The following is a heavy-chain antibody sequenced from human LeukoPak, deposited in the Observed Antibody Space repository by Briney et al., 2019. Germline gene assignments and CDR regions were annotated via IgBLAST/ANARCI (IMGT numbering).Heavy chain of an antibody. J-gene: IGHJ4*02. CDR1: GFTFSSYS. V-gene: IGHV3-21*01. Sequence: NPGGSPRLSCAASGFTFSSYSMNWVRQAPGKGLEWVSSISGSSSYIYYADSVKGRFTISRDNAKNSLYLQMNSLRAEDTAVYYCVRDTYGEYVSLVYWGQGTLVTVSS. D-gene: IGHD3-10*01. CDR3: VRDTYGEYVSLVY. CDR2: ISGSSSYI.